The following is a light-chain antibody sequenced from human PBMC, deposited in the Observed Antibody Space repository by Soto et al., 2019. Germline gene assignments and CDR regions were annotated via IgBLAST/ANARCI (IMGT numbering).Light chain of an antibody. V-gene: IGLV2-23*01. CDR1: SSDIGGFGL. Sequence: QSALAQPASVSGSPGQSITISCTGSSSDIGGFGLVSWYRHHPGEAPKLIIFEGGKRPSGVSSRFSGSKSGNTASLTISGLQAEDEADYYCCAYAGGDHLVVFGAGTKLTVL. J-gene: IGLJ1*01. CDR2: EGG. CDR3: CAYAGGDHLVV.